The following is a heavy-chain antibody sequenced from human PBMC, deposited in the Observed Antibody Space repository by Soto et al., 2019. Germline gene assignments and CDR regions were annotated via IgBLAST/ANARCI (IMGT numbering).Heavy chain of an antibody. CDR1: GYSFTSYW. V-gene: IGHV5-51*01. CDR2: IYPGDSDT. D-gene: IGHD6-13*01. Sequence: GESLKISCKGSGYSFTSYWIGWVRQMPGKGLAWMGIIYPGDSDTRYSPSFQGQVTISADKSISTAYLQWNSLEASDTAFYFCARSPRSSPYFDDWGQGALVTVSS. J-gene: IGHJ4*02. CDR3: ARSPRSSPYFDD.